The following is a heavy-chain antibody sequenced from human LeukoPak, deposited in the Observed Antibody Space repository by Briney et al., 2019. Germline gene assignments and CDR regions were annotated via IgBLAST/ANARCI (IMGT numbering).Heavy chain of an antibody. CDR2: IRYDGSNK. D-gene: IGHD2-2*01. CDR1: GFTFSYFG. J-gene: IGHJ4*02. CDR3: VRDGRRNCSSINCYTFLN. V-gene: IGHV3-30*02. Sequence: GGSLRLSCAASGFTFSYFGIHWVRQAPGKGLEWVTFIRYDGSNKYYVDSAKGRFTISRDNSKNTVYLQMNSLRSEDTAVYYCVRDGRRNCSSINCYTFLNWGQGTLVTVSS.